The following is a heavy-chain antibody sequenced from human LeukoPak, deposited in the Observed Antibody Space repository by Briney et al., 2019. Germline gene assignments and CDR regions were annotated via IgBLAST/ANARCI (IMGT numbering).Heavy chain of an antibody. CDR2: IGASGSST. V-gene: IGHV3-21*01. J-gene: IGHJ4*02. CDR1: GFTFTIFG. Sequence: GGSLRLSCAASGFTFTIFGLNWVRQAPGKGLEWVAAIGASGSSTYYAASVEGRFTISRDNARSSLYLQMSSLRAEDTAVYYCARRREHGSGSDWLWGQGTLVTVSS. D-gene: IGHD3-10*01. CDR3: ARRREHGSGSDWL.